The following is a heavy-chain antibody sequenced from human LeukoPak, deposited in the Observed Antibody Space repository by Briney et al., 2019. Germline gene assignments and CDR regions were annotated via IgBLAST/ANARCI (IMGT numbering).Heavy chain of an antibody. CDR3: ARVSSGFSLYYFDY. J-gene: IGHJ4*02. Sequence: ASVKVSCKASGYTFTGDYLHWVRQAPGQGLEWMGWINPNSGGTDYAQKFQGRVTMTRDTSISTAYMELSRLRSDDTAVYFCARVSSGFSLYYFDYWGQGTLVTVSS. CDR2: INPNSGGT. CDR1: GYTFTGDY. V-gene: IGHV1-2*02. D-gene: IGHD3-22*01.